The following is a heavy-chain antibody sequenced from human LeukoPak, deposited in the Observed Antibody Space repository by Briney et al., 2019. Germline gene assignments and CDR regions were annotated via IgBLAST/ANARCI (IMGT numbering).Heavy chain of an antibody. Sequence: PGGSLRLSCAASGFTFSGSAMHWVRQAFGKGLEWVGRIRTKANNYATTYAASVKGRFTISRDDSKNTAYLQMNSLKTEDTAVYYCSRVGVDLMDVWGKGTTVTISS. V-gene: IGHV3-73*01. D-gene: IGHD1-26*01. CDR1: GFTFSGSA. J-gene: IGHJ6*04. CDR3: SRVGVDLMDV. CDR2: IRTKANNYAT.